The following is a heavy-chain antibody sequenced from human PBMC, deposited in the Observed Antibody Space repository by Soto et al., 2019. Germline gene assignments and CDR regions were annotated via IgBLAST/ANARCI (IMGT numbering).Heavy chain of an antibody. CDR3: ASRKPPTVTHTPTYYYYYGMDV. CDR2: INPSGGST. V-gene: IGHV1-46*01. Sequence: QVQLVQSGAEVKKPGASVKVSCKASGYTFTSYYMHWVRQAPGQGLEWMGIINPSGGSTSYAQKFQGRVTMTRDTSTSTVYMELSSLRSEDTAVYYCASRKPPTVTHTPTYYYYYGMDVWGQGTTVTVSS. D-gene: IGHD4-17*01. CDR1: GYTFTSYY. J-gene: IGHJ6*02.